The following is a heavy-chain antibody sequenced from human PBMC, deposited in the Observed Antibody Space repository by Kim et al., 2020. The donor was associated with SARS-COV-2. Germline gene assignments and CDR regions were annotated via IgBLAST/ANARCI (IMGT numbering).Heavy chain of an antibody. CDR2: INPSGGST. D-gene: IGHD3-3*01. V-gene: IGHV1-46*01. Sequence: ASVKVSCKASGYNFTSYYMHWVRQAPGQGLEWMGRINPSGGSTSYAQKFQGRVTMTRDTSTSTVYMELSSLRSEDTAVYYCARGIGAPYYDFWSGYYPPATNWFDPWGQGTLVTVSS. J-gene: IGHJ5*02. CDR3: ARGIGAPYYDFWSGYYPPATNWFDP. CDR1: GYNFTSYY.